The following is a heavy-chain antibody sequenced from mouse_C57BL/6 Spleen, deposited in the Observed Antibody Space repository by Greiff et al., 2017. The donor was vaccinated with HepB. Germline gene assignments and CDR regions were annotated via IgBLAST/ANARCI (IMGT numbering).Heavy chain of an antibody. Sequence: VQLQQPGAELVKPGASVKLSCKASGYTFTSYWMHWVKQRPGRGLEWIGRIDPNSGGTKYNEKLKSNATLTVDKPSSTAYMQLSSLTSEDSAVYYCAGMYYYGSSYEGAMDYWGQGTSVTVSS. J-gene: IGHJ4*01. V-gene: IGHV1-72*01. CDR2: IDPNSGGT. CDR3: AGMYYYGSSYEGAMDY. D-gene: IGHD1-1*01. CDR1: GYTFTSYW.